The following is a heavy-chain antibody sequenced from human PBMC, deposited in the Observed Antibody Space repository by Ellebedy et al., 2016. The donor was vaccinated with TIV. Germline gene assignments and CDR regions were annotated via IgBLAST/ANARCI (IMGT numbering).Heavy chain of an antibody. CDR3: ARDGWGDGYYFDY. D-gene: IGHD3-10*01. V-gene: IGHV4-39*07. J-gene: IGHJ4*02. CDR2: IYYSGST. CDR1: GGSISSSSYY. Sequence: SETLSLTCTVSGGSISSSSYYWGWIRQPPGKGLEWIGSIYYSGSTYYNPSLKSRVTISVDTSKNQFSLKLSSVTAADTAVYYCARDGWGDGYYFDYWGQGTLVTVSS.